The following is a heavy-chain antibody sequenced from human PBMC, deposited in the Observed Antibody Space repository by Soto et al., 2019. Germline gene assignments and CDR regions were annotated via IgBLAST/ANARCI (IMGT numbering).Heavy chain of an antibody. CDR1: GFTFGTYW. J-gene: IGHJ6*02. CDR2: IKEDGSEK. Sequence: EVQLVESGGGLVQPGGSLRLSCAASGFTFGTYWMNWVRQAPGKGLEWVANIKEDGSEKYYVDSVKGRFTISRDNAKNSLYLQMNSLRAEDTAVYYCATGSPYYYYAMDVWGQGTTVTVSS. D-gene: IGHD2-15*01. CDR3: ATGSPYYYYAMDV. V-gene: IGHV3-7*01.